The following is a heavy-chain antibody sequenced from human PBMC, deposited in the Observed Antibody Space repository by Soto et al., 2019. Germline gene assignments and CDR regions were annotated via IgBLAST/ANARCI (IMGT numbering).Heavy chain of an antibody. V-gene: IGHV3-11*01. CDR3: ARGGRYYDSREFMASHDAFDI. CDR1: GFTFSDYY. D-gene: IGHD3-22*01. Sequence: QVQLVESGGGLVKPGGSLRLSCAASGFTFSDYYMSWIRQAPGKGLEWVSYISSSGSTIYYADSVKGRFTISRDNAKNFLXLXTNSLRAEDTPVYYCARGGRYYDSREFMASHDAFDIWGQGTMVTVSS. J-gene: IGHJ3*02. CDR2: ISSSGSTI.